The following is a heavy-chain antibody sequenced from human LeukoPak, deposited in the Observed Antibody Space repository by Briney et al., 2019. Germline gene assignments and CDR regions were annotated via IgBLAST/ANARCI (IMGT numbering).Heavy chain of an antibody. D-gene: IGHD3-22*01. CDR1: GFTFSDYY. Sequence: PGGSLRLSCAASGFTFSDYYMSWIRQAPGKGLEWVSYISSSSSYTNYADSVKGRFTISRDNAKNSLYLQMNSLRAEDTAVYYCARVGGDPDNCDSSGCDYWGQGTLVTVSS. J-gene: IGHJ4*02. CDR2: ISSSSSYT. CDR3: ARVGGDPDNCDSSGCDY. V-gene: IGHV3-11*05.